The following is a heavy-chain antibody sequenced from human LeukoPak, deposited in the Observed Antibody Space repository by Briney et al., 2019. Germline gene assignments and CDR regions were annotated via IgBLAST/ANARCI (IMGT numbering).Heavy chain of an antibody. V-gene: IGHV4-39*01. J-gene: IGHJ3*02. CDR3: ASNYYDGSGGGAFDI. Sequence: SETLSLTCAVSGGSISSSSYYWGWIRQPPGKGLEWIGSIYYSGSTYYNPSLKSRVTISVDTSKNQFSLKLSSVTAADTAVYYCASNYYDGSGGGAFDIWGQGTMVTVSS. CDR2: IYYSGST. CDR1: GGSISSSSYY. D-gene: IGHD3-22*01.